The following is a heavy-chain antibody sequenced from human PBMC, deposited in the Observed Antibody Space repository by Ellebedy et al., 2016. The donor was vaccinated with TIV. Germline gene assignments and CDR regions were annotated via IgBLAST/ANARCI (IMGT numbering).Heavy chain of an antibody. CDR2: ISVYNGNT. CDR3: GRGRGYASTGRVYYFDY. V-gene: IGHV1-18*01. J-gene: IGHJ4*02. CDR1: GYTFTSYG. D-gene: IGHD2-15*01. Sequence: AASVKVSCKASGYTFTSYGISWVRQAPGQGLEWMGWISVYNGNTNYAQKLQGRVTMTTDTSTSTAYMELSHLRSEDTAVYYCGRGRGYASTGRVYYFDYWGQGSLVTVSS.